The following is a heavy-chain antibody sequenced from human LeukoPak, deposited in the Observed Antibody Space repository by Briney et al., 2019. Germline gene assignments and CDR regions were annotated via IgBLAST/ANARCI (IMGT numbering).Heavy chain of an antibody. Sequence: GESLKISCKVSGYRFTTYWIGWVRQMPGKGLEWMGVIYPGDSDTRYSPSFQGQVTISADKSISTAYLQWSSLKASDTAMYYCARLSTYGSGPLDYWGQGTLVTVSS. CDR2: IYPGDSDT. CDR3: ARLSTYGSGPLDY. D-gene: IGHD3-10*01. V-gene: IGHV5-51*01. CDR1: GYRFTTYW. J-gene: IGHJ4*02.